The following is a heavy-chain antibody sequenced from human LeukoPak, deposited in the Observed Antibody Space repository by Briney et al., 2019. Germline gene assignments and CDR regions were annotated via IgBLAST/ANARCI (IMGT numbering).Heavy chain of an antibody. J-gene: IGHJ3*02. V-gene: IGHV3-53*01. CDR3: ASAYCSSTSCYGAFDI. Sequence: PGGSLRLSCAASGFTVSSNYMSWVRQAPGKGLEWVSVIYSGGSTYYADSVKGRFTISRDNSKNTLYLQMNSLRAEDTAVYYCASAYCSSTSCYGAFDIWGQGTMSPSLQ. D-gene: IGHD2-2*01. CDR2: IYSGGST. CDR1: GFTVSSNY.